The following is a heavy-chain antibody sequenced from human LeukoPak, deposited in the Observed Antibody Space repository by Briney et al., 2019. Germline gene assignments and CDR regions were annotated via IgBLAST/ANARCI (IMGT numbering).Heavy chain of an antibody. CDR3: ARGDSYYYGSGSYPFDY. V-gene: IGHV4-34*01. Sequence: SETLSLTCTVSGGSISSYYWSWIRQPPGKGLEWIGEINHSGSTNYNPSLKSRVTISVDTSKNQFSLKLSSVTAADTAVYYCARGDSYYYGSGSYPFDYWGQGTLVTVSS. J-gene: IGHJ4*02. D-gene: IGHD3-10*01. CDR2: INHSGST. CDR1: GGSISSYY.